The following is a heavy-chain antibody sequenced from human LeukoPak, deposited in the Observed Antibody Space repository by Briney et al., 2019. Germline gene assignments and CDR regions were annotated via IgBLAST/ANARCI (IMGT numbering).Heavy chain of an antibody. J-gene: IGHJ5*02. Sequence: SETLSLTCAVYGGSFSGYYWSWIRQPPGKGLEWIGYIYYSGSTNYNPSLKSRVTISVDTSKNQFSLKLSSVTAADTAVYYCARLAKYYYGSGSSLNWFDPWGQGTLVTVSS. CDR3: ARLAKYYYGSGSSLNWFDP. CDR2: IYYSGST. V-gene: IGHV4-59*08. D-gene: IGHD3-10*01. CDR1: GGSFSGYY.